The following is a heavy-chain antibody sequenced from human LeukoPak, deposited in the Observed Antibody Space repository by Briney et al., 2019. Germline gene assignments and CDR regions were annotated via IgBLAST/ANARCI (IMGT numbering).Heavy chain of an antibody. Sequence: GGSLRLSCAASGFTFSIYSMNWVRQVPGKGLEWVSYISSSSTTIYYADSVKGRFTISRDDAKNSLYLQMNSLRAEDTAVYFCARTPSVSVGHWFDPWGQGTLVTVSS. CDR2: ISSSSTTI. D-gene: IGHD2-15*01. V-gene: IGHV3-48*01. CDR3: ARTPSVSVGHWFDP. J-gene: IGHJ5*02. CDR1: GFTFSIYS.